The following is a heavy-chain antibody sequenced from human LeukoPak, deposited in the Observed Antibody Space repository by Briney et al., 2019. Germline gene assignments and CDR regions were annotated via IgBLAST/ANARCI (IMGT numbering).Heavy chain of an antibody. V-gene: IGHV4-59*08. CDR2: IYYSGST. Sequence: SETLSLTCTVSGGSISSYSWSWIRQPPGKGLEWIGYIYYSGSTNYNPSLKSRVTISVDTSKNQFSLKLSSVTAADTALYYCARSNYGDYEGAFDIWGQGTMVTVSS. J-gene: IGHJ3*02. CDR1: GGSISSYS. D-gene: IGHD4-17*01. CDR3: ARSNYGDYEGAFDI.